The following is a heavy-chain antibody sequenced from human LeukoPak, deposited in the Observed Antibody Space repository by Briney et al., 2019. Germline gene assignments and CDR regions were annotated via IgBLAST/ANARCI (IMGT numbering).Heavy chain of an antibody. Sequence: SETLSLTCPVSGGSISSYYWSWIRQPPGKGLEWIGYIHYSRSTNYNPSLKCRVTISVDTSKNQFSLKLSSVTAADTAVYYCARYQLLSPYYFDYWGQGTLVTVSS. CDR3: ARYQLLSPYYFDY. CDR2: IHYSRST. CDR1: GGSISSYY. D-gene: IGHD2-2*01. J-gene: IGHJ4*02. V-gene: IGHV4-59*01.